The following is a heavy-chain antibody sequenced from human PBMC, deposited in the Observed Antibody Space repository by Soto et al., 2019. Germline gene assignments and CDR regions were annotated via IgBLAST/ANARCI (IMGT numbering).Heavy chain of an antibody. CDR3: AKSGTYSQFDY. D-gene: IGHD1-26*01. Sequence: GSLRLSCAASGFTFSAYWMSWVRQAPGKGLEWVANIRQDGSEQHYMDSVKGRFTISRDNAKNSLFLQMNSLRAEDTAVYYCAKSGTYSQFDYWRQGTLVTVSS. V-gene: IGHV3-7*01. CDR2: IRQDGSEQ. J-gene: IGHJ4*02. CDR1: GFTFSAYW.